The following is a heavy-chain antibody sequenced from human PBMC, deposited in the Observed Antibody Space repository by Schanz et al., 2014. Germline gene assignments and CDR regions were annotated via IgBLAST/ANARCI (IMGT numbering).Heavy chain of an antibody. V-gene: IGHV3-72*01. CDR2: SRNKGHSYTS. Sequence: GQLVESGGGLVQPGRSLRLSCAASGLTFSDYYMSWIRQAPGKGLEWVGHSRNKGHSYTSEYAASVKGRFTISRDESESSLYLQMDSLKTEDTAVYYCARRNFYDKSAAFDYWGQGSLVTVSS. CDR3: ARRNFYDKSAAFDY. D-gene: IGHD3-9*01. J-gene: IGHJ4*02. CDR1: GLTFSDYY.